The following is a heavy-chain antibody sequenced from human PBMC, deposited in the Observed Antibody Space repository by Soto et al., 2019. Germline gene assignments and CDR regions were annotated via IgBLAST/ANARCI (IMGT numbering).Heavy chain of an antibody. CDR3: ARESGGSYDAFDI. Sequence: QVQLVESGGGVVQPGRSLRLSCAASGFTFSSYAMHWVRQAPGKGLEWVAVISYDGSNKYYADSVKGRFTISRDNSKNTLYLQMNSLRAEDTAVYYCARESGGSYDAFDIWGQGTMVTVSS. D-gene: IGHD1-26*01. J-gene: IGHJ3*02. V-gene: IGHV3-30-3*01. CDR2: ISYDGSNK. CDR1: GFTFSSYA.